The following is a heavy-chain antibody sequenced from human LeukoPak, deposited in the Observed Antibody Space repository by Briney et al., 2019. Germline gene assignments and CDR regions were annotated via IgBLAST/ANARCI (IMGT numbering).Heavy chain of an antibody. CDR2: IYTSGST. CDR1: GGSFSGYY. V-gene: IGHV4-59*10. J-gene: IGHJ6*03. Sequence: SETLSLTCAVYGGSFSGYYWSWIRQPAGKGLEWIGRIYTSGSTNYNPSLKSRVTISVDTSKNQFSLKLSSVTAADTAVYYCARSTQSDYYCYYMDVWGKGTTVTISS. CDR3: ARSTQSDYYCYYMDV. D-gene: IGHD2-15*01.